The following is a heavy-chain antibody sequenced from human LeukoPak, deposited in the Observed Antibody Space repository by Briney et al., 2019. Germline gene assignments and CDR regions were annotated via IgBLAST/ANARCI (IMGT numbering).Heavy chain of an antibody. CDR2: ISRSGGAI. D-gene: IGHD2-21*01. J-gene: IGHJ4*02. CDR1: EFIFSNYE. CDR3: AREGDGSYYLDC. V-gene: IGHV3-48*03. Sequence: PGGSLGLSCEASEFIFSNYEMNWVRQAPGKGLEWISYISRSGGAIYYADSVKGRFTISRDNAKNSLYLQMKSLRVEDTAIYYCAREGDGSYYLDCWGRGTLVTVSS.